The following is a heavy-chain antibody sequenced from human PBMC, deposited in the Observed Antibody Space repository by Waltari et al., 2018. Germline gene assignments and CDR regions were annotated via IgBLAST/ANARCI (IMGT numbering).Heavy chain of an antibody. CDR1: GYTFTGYY. V-gene: IGHV1-2*06. CDR3: TRHVSLGSDPFDI. J-gene: IGHJ3*02. D-gene: IGHD1-26*01. CDR2: INPNRGGT. Sequence: QVQLVQSGAEVKKPGASVKVSCKASGYTFTGYYMHWVRQAPGQGLEWMGRINPNRGGTNYAQKFQGRVTMTRDTSISTAYMELSRLRSDDTAVYYCTRHVSLGSDPFDIWGQGTMVTVSS.